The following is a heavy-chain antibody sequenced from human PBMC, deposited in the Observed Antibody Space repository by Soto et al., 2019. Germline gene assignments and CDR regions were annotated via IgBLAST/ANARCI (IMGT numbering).Heavy chain of an antibody. J-gene: IGHJ5*02. CDR1: GYILSNYA. V-gene: IGHV1-3*01. Sequence: QVHLVQSGAEMRKPGASVKISCKASGYILSNYAIQWVRQAPGQGLEWMAYINPGNGNTKYSQRFQGRLTLTRDTSENTVYMELSSITSKDTAMYYCARVVRHVSGSGDNWFDPWGQGTLVTGSS. CDR3: ARVVRHVSGSGDNWFDP. D-gene: IGHD3-10*01. CDR2: INPGNGNT.